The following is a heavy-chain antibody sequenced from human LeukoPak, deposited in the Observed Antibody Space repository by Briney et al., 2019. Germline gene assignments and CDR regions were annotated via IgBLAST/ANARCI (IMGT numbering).Heavy chain of an antibody. CDR2: LDPEDGET. Sequence: ASVKVSCKDSGGTFSNYATSWVRQAPGKALEWMGGLDPEDGETIYAQKFQGRVTMTEDTSTDTAYMELSSLRSEDTAVYYCATQRRRYYYDSSGDADYWGQGTLVTVSS. CDR1: GGTFSNYA. CDR3: ATQRRRYYYDSSGDADY. V-gene: IGHV1-24*01. J-gene: IGHJ4*02. D-gene: IGHD3-22*01.